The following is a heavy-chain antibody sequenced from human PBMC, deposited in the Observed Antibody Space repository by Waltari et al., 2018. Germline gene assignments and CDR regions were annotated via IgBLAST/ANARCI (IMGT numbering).Heavy chain of an antibody. J-gene: IGHJ6*02. D-gene: IGHD2-15*01. V-gene: IGHV3-21*02. Sequence: EVQLVESGGGLVKPGGSLRLYCAASGFTFSSYNMNWVRQAPGKGLEWVSSISSRGDYIAYADSVKGRFIISRDNANNSVHLQMDSLTAEDTAVYYCARDCKSCVHCYAMDVWGQGTTVTVSS. CDR2: ISSRGDYI. CDR1: GFTFSSYN. CDR3: ARDCKSCVHCYAMDV.